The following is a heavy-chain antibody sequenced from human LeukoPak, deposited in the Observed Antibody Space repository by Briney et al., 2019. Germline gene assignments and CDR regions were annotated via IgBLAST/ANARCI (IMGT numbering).Heavy chain of an antibody. Sequence: SETLSLTCTVSGGSISSYYWSWIRQPAGKGLEGIGRIYSTRIGGSPNYNPSLKSRVTISVDTSKNQFSLKLSSVTAADTAVYYCASAQGIAAAPRDSGWFDPWGQGTLVTVSS. CDR2: IYSTRIGGSP. D-gene: IGHD6-13*01. CDR1: GGSISSYY. J-gene: IGHJ5*02. V-gene: IGHV4-4*07. CDR3: ASAQGIAAAPRDSGWFDP.